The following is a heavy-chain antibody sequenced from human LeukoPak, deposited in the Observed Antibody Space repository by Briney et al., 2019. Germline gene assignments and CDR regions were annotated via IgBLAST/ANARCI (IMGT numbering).Heavy chain of an antibody. Sequence: SQTLSLTCAVSGGSISSGGYSWSWIRQPPGKGLEWIGYIYHSGSTYYNPSLKSRVTISVDRSKNQFSLKLSSVTAADTAVYYCARRITMVRGAGNAFDIWGQGTMVTVSS. CDR2: IYHSGST. V-gene: IGHV4-30-2*01. J-gene: IGHJ3*02. D-gene: IGHD3-10*01. CDR3: ARRITMVRGAGNAFDI. CDR1: GGSISSGGYS.